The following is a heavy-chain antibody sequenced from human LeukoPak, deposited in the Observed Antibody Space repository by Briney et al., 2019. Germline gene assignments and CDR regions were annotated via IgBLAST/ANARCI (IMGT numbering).Heavy chain of an antibody. CDR3: ARANGWRLDY. V-gene: IGHV4-59*01. Sequence: SETLSLTCTVSGGSISSYYWSWIRQPPGKGLEWIGYIYYSGSTNYNPSLKSRVTMSLDTSKNQFSLELSSVTAADTAVYYCARANGWRLDYWGQGTLVTASS. CDR2: IYYSGST. CDR1: GGSISSYY. J-gene: IGHJ4*02. D-gene: IGHD6-19*01.